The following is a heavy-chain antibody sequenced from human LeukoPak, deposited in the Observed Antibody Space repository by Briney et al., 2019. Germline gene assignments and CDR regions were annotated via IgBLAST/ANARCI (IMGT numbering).Heavy chain of an antibody. J-gene: IGHJ4*02. CDR2: IYHSGST. CDR3: ARAGPTGGFDY. V-gene: IGHV4-4*02. D-gene: IGHD1-1*01. Sequence: SETLSLTCAVSGGSISSSNWWSWVRQPPGKGLEWIGEIYHSGSTNYNPSLKSRVTVSVDKSKNQFSLKLGSVTAADTAVYYCARAGPTGGFDYWGQGTLVTVSS. CDR1: GGSISSSNW.